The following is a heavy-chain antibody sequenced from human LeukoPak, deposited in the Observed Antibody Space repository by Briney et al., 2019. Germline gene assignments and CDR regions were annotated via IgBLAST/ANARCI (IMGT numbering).Heavy chain of an antibody. CDR1: GYMVSDYY. J-gene: IGHJ4*02. Sequence: ASVTVSCKTSGYMVSDYYMHWVRQAPGQGLEWTGWLRGDNGDTDSPQKFKGRVTMTRDTATNTAYMQLSRLTYDDTAMYFCARVRGSSCDYWGQGTLVTVSS. D-gene: IGHD6-13*01. V-gene: IGHV1-2*02. CDR3: ARVRGSSCDY. CDR2: LRGDNGDT.